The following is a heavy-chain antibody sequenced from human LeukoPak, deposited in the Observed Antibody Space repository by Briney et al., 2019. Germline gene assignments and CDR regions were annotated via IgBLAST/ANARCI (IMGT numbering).Heavy chain of an antibody. Sequence: SETLSLTCTVSGGSISSYYWSWIRQPAGKGLEWIGRIYTSGSTNYNPSLKSRVTMSVDTSKDQFSLKLSSVTAADTAVYYCARDGGYCGGDCFVDVWGKGTTVTVSS. CDR1: GGSISSYY. CDR3: ARDGGYCGGDCFVDV. V-gene: IGHV4-4*07. CDR2: IYTSGST. D-gene: IGHD2-21*02. J-gene: IGHJ6*04.